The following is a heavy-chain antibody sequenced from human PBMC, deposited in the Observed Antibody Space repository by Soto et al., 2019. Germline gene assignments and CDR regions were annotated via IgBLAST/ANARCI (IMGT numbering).Heavy chain of an antibody. Sequence: GASVKVSCKASGYTFTGYYMHWVRQAPGQGLEWMGWINPNSGGTNYAQKFQGWVTMTRDTSISTAYMELSRLRSDDTAVYYCAKGDSSWVSWFDPWGQGTLVTVSS. CDR2: INPNSGGT. V-gene: IGHV1-2*04. J-gene: IGHJ5*02. CDR1: GYTFTGYY. D-gene: IGHD6-19*01. CDR3: AKGDSSWVSWFDP.